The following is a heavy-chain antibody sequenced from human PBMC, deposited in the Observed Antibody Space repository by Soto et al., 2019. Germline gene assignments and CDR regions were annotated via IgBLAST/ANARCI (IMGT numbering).Heavy chain of an antibody. J-gene: IGHJ4*02. V-gene: IGHV5-51*01. CDR2: IYPGDSDT. Sequence: GESLKISCQGSGFTFTSYWIGWVRQMPGKGLEWMGIIYPGDSDTRYSPSFQGQVTISAHKSITTAYLQWSSLKASDTAMYYCARHHNYYDSSGRGHRFDYWGQGTLVTVSS. D-gene: IGHD3-22*01. CDR3: ARHHNYYDSSGRGHRFDY. CDR1: GFTFTSYW.